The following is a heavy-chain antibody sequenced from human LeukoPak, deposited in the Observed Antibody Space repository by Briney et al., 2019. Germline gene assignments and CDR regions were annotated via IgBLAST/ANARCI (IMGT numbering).Heavy chain of an antibody. CDR2: IYYSGST. CDR3: ARASPDILDILTGLIPKGYFDY. D-gene: IGHD3-9*01. V-gene: IGHV4-39*07. J-gene: IGHJ4*02. Sequence: SETLSLTCTVSGGSISSSSYYWGWIRQPPGKGLEWIGSIYYSGSTYYNPSLKSRVTISVDTSKNQFSLKLSSVTAADTAVYYCARASPDILDILTGLIPKGYFDYWGQGTLVTVSS. CDR1: GGSISSSSYY.